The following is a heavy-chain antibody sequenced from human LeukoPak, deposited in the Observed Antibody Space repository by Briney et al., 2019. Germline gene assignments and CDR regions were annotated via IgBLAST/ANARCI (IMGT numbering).Heavy chain of an antibody. CDR1: GFTFSDYY. V-gene: IGHV3-11*04. J-gene: IGHJ4*02. CDR3: ARGNSDYDHDY. Sequence: GGSLRLSCAASGFTFSDYYMSWIRQAPGKGLEWVSSISTTGTYIYYADSVKGRFTVSRDNAKNSVFLQMNSLRAEDTAMYYCARGNSDYDHDYWGQGTLVTVSS. CDR2: ISTTGTYI. D-gene: IGHD5-12*01.